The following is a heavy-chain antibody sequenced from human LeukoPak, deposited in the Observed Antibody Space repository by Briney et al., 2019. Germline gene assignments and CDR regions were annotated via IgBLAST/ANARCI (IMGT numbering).Heavy chain of an antibody. Sequence: PGGSLRLSCAASGFTFSSYGMHWVRQAPGKGLEWVAFIRYDGSNKYYADSVKGRFTISRDNSKNTLYLQMNSLRAEDTAVYYCAKETEGVLLWFGELTHPDAFDIWGQGTMVTVSS. CDR1: GFTFSSYG. CDR3: AKETEGVLLWFGELTHPDAFDI. D-gene: IGHD3-10*01. J-gene: IGHJ3*02. V-gene: IGHV3-30*02. CDR2: IRYDGSNK.